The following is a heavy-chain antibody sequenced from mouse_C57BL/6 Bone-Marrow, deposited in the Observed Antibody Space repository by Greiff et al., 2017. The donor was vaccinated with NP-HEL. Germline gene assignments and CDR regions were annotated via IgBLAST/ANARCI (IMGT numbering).Heavy chain of an antibody. V-gene: IGHV1-54*01. CDR3: ARSCYSNYDYAMDY. D-gene: IGHD2-5*01. CDR2: INPGSGGT. CDR1: GYAFTNYL. J-gene: IGHJ4*01. Sequence: QVQLQQSGAELVRPGTSVKVSCKASGYAFTNYLIEWVKQRPGQGLEWIGVINPGSGGTNYNEKFKGKATLTADKSSSTAYMQLSSLTSEDSAVYLCARSCYSNYDYAMDYWGQGTSVTVSS.